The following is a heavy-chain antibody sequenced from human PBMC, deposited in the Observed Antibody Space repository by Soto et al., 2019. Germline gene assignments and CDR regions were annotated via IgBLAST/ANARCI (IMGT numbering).Heavy chain of an antibody. CDR1: GGTFSGYV. D-gene: IGHD3-16*01. J-gene: IGHJ4*02. V-gene: IGHV1-69*01. Sequence: QLVQSGSEVKKPGSSVKVSCQASGGTFSGYVVTWARQAPGQGLEWMGEFVPLFGTTNYAQRFSGRITTPAEESTSTAYMELRTLRSDDTAVYYCATHGLGVSSPPYFDNWGQGTLVTVSS. CDR3: ATHGLGVSSPPYFDN. CDR2: FVPLFGTT.